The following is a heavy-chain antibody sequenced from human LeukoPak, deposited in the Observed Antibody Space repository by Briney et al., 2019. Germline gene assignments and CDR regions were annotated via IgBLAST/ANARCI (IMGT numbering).Heavy chain of an antibody. D-gene: IGHD4-17*01. J-gene: IGHJ4*02. Sequence: ASVKVSCKASGYTSTGYYMHWVRQAPGQGLEWMGWINPNSGGTNYAQKFQGRVTMTRDTSISTAYMELSRLRSDDTAVYYCARKPPTDTAFDYWGQGTLVTVSS. V-gene: IGHV1-2*02. CDR1: GYTSTGYY. CDR3: ARKPPTDTAFDY. CDR2: INPNSGGT.